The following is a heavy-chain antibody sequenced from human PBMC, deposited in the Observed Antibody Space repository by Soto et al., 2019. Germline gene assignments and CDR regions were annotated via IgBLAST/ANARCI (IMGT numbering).Heavy chain of an antibody. CDR1: GFTFSSYA. J-gene: IGHJ5*02. Sequence: GGSLRLSCAASGFTFSSYAMNWVRQAPGKGLEWVSVISGSCGSTYYADSVKGRFTISRDSSKNTLYLQMNSLRAEDTAVYYCARDFQPYCSSSSCSENWFDPWGQGTLVTVSS. V-gene: IGHV3-23*01. CDR2: ISGSCGST. D-gene: IGHD2-2*01. CDR3: ARDFQPYCSSSSCSENWFDP.